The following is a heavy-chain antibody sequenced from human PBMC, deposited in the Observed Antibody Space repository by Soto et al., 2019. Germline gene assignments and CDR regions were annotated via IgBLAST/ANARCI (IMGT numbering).Heavy chain of an antibody. CDR3: AALDTAMVKTAGY. J-gene: IGHJ4*02. D-gene: IGHD5-18*01. CDR2: VKQDGSEE. CDR1: GYSISTYW. V-gene: IGHV3-7*01. Sequence: GGSLRLSCAASGYSISTYWMSWVRQAPGKGLEWVANVKQDGSEEYYVDSVKGRFTISRDNAKNSLYLQMNSLRAEDTAVYYYAALDTAMVKTAGYWGQGTLVTVSS.